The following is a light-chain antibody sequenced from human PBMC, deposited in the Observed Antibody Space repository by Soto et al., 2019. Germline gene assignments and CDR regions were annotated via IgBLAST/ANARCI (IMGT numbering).Light chain of an antibody. J-gene: IGKJ2*01. V-gene: IGKV1-39*01. Sequence: DIQMTQSPSSLSASVGDSVTIPCRASQTISTYLTWYQQNPGRAPKLLIYAASTLQSGVPSRFSGSGSGTDFTLTISSLQPEDFATYYCQQSHGIPYTFGQGTKLEIK. CDR3: QQSHGIPYT. CDR2: AAS. CDR1: QTISTY.